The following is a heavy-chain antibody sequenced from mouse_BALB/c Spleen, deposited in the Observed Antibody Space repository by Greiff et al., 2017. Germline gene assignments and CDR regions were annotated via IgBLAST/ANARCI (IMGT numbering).Heavy chain of an antibody. CDR2: ISYDGSN. V-gene: IGHV3-6*02. CDR1: GYSITSGYY. J-gene: IGHJ3*01. D-gene: IGHD2-2*01. Sequence: EVQLQQSGPGLVKPSQSLSLTCSVTGYSITSGYYWNWIRQFPGNKLEWMGYISYDGSNNYNPSLKNRISITRDTSKNQFFLKLNSVTTEDTATYYCARGYDWFAYWGQGTLVTVSA. CDR3: ARGYDWFAY.